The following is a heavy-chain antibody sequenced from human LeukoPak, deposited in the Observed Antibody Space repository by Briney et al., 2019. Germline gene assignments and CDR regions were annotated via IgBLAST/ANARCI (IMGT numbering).Heavy chain of an antibody. CDR1: GFTFSTYW. J-gene: IGHJ4*02. CDR2: INQDGGDK. V-gene: IGHV3-7*01. D-gene: IGHD2-15*01. Sequence: GGSLRLSCEASGFTFSTYWMTWVRQAPGKGLEWVANINQDGGDKYYVVSVKGRFTISRDNAKNSLYLQMNSLRAEDTAVYYCARRYLYCSGGSCSYYFDYWGQGTLVAVSS. CDR3: ARRYLYCSGGSCSYYFDY.